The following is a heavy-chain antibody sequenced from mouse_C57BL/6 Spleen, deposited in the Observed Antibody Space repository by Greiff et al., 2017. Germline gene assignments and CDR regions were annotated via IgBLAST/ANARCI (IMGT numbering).Heavy chain of an antibody. CDR2: IHPNSGST. J-gene: IGHJ1*03. D-gene: IGHD2-4*01. V-gene: IGHV1-64*01. CDR1: GYTFTSYW. Sequence: QVQLQQPGAELVKPGASVKLSCKASGYTFTSYWMHWVKQRPGQGLEWIGMIHPNSGSTNYNEKFKSKATLTVDKSSSTAYMQLSSLTSEDSAVYYCARPYEYVYWYFDGWGTGTTVTVSS. CDR3: ARPYEYVYWYFDG.